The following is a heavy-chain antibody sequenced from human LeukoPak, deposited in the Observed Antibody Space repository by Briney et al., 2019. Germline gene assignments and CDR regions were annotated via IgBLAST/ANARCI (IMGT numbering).Heavy chain of an antibody. CDR2: ISGSGGST. J-gene: IGHJ4*02. D-gene: IGHD6-19*01. Sequence: GGSLRLSCAASGFTFSSYAMSWVRQAPGKGLEWVSTISGSGGSTYYADSVKGRFTISRDNSKNTLYLQMNSLRAEDTAVYYCANRIAVAGTVYWGQGTLVTVSS. V-gene: IGHV3-23*01. CDR1: GFTFSSYA. CDR3: ANRIAVAGTVY.